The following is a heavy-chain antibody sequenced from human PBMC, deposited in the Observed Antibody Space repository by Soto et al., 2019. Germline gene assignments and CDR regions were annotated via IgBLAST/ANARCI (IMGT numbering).Heavy chain of an antibody. D-gene: IGHD1-26*01. CDR2: IFHTGNT. Sequence: QVQLKESGPGLVKPSETLSLTCTVSGGSVSSYYWSWVRQPPGKAMEWIGYIFHTGNTNYNPSLNSRITMSLDTSKNQFSLKLSSVTAADTAFYYCARVGSGSFDYWGQGTLVTVSS. CDR1: GGSVSSYY. CDR3: ARVGSGSFDY. J-gene: IGHJ4*02. V-gene: IGHV4-59*02.